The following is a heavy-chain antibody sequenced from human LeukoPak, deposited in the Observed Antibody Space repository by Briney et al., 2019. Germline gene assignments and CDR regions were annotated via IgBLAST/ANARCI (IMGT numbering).Heavy chain of an antibody. V-gene: IGHV1-2*06. CDR2: INPNSGGT. D-gene: IGHD3-16*01. J-gene: IGHJ3*02. CDR1: GYTFTGYY. CDR3: ARGRGEVRAFDI. Sequence: ASVKVSCKASGYTFTGYYMHWVRQAPGQGLEWMGRINPNSGGTNYAQKFKGRVTMTRDTSISTAYMELSRLRSDDTAVYYCARGRGEVRAFDIWGQGTMVTVSS.